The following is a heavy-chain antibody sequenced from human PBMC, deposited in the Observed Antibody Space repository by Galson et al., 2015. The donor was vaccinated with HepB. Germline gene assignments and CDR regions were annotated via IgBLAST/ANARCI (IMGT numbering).Heavy chain of an antibody. D-gene: IGHD2-2*01. CDR3: SRYIVVVPTASMGAMDV. CDR1: GFAVSSYA. V-gene: IGHV3-23*01. J-gene: IGHJ6*02. CDR2: IRGGGGST. Sequence: SLRLSCAASGFAVSSYAMSWVRQAPGKGLEWISSIRGGGGSTYYADSVKGRFTISRDNSKNTLLLQMNSLRVEDTAVYYCSRYIVVVPTASMGAMDVWGQGTTVTVSS.